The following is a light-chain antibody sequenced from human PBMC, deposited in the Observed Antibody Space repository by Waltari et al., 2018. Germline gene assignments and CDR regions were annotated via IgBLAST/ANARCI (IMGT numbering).Light chain of an antibody. V-gene: IGLV2-18*02. CDR1: SSDIGIYNH. Sequence: QSALTQPPSVSGSPGQSVTITCTGTSSDIGIYNHVSWCQQPPGTAPKLLIYDVTYRPSGVPDRFSGSKSGNTASLTISGLQTEDESDYYCASYTSTFTWVFGGGTKLTVL. CDR3: ASYTSTFTWV. J-gene: IGLJ3*02. CDR2: DVT.